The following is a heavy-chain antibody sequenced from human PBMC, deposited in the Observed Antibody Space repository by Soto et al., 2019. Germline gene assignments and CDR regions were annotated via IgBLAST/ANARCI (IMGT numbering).Heavy chain of an antibody. Sequence: APVKVSCKASGGTFSIYAISGVRQAPGQGREWMGGIIPIFGTANYAQKFQGRVTITADESTSTAYMELSSVRSEDTAVYYCASDSVAARPNPHYYYGRDVWGQGTTVTVS. J-gene: IGHJ6*02. V-gene: IGHV1-69*13. CDR1: GGTFSIYA. CDR2: IIPIFGTA. CDR3: ASDSVAARPNPHYYYGRDV. D-gene: IGHD6-6*01.